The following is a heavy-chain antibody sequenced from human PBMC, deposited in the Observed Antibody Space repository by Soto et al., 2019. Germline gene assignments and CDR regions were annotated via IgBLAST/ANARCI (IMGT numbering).Heavy chain of an antibody. J-gene: IGHJ4*02. CDR1: GGTFSSYT. D-gene: IGHD2-2*01. Sequence: QVQLVQSGAEVKKPGSSVKVSCKASGGTFSSYTISWVRQAPGPGLEWMVRIIPIIGIANYAQKFQGRVTITADKSTSTAYMELSSLRSEETAVYYCACQLRAVDYWGQGTLVTVSS. CDR3: ACQLRAVDY. V-gene: IGHV1-69*02. CDR2: IIPIIGIA.